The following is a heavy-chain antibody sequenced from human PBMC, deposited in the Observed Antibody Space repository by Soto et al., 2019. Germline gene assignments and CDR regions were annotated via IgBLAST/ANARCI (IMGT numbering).Heavy chain of an antibody. D-gene: IGHD2-2*01. Sequence: QVQLQESGPGLVKPSQTLSLTCTVSGGSISSGGYYWSWIRQHPGKGLEWIGYIYYSGSTYYNPSLKSRVTLSVDTSKNQFSLKLSSVTAADTAVYYCARARDIVVVPAAYFDYWGQGTLVTVSS. CDR1: GGSISSGGYY. CDR2: IYYSGST. CDR3: ARARDIVVVPAAYFDY. J-gene: IGHJ4*02. V-gene: IGHV4-31*03.